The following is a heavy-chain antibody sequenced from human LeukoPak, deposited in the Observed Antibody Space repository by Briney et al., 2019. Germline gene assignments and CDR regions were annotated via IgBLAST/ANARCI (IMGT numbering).Heavy chain of an antibody. V-gene: IGHV1-18*01. CDR2: ISAYNGNT. CDR3: ARGSYGYSYGFVFDY. CDR1: GYTFISYG. J-gene: IGHJ4*02. Sequence: GASVKVSCKASGYTFISYGISWVRQAPGQGLEWMGWISAYNGNTNYAQKFQGRVTMTRDMSTSTVYMELSSLRSEDTAVYYCARGSYGYSYGFVFDYWGQGTLVTVSS. D-gene: IGHD5-18*01.